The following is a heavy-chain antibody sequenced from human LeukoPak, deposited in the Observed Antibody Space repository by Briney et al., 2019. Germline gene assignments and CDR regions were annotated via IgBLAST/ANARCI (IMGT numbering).Heavy chain of an antibody. D-gene: IGHD2-2*02. CDR1: GGSFSGYY. CDR3: ARRGRGYCSSTSCYRAGAFDI. CDR2: INHSGST. Sequence: SETLSLTCAVYGGSFSGYYRSWIRQPPGKGLEWIGEINHSGSTNYNPSLKSRVTISVDTSKNQFSLKLSSVTAADTAVYYCARRGRGYCSSTSCYRAGAFDIWGQGTMVTVSS. V-gene: IGHV4-34*01. J-gene: IGHJ3*02.